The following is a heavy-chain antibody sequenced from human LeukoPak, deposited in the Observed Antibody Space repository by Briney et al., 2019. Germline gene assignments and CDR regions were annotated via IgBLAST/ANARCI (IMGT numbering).Heavy chain of an antibody. CDR2: IYSGGST. J-gene: IGHJ6*03. Sequence: GGSLRLSCAASGFTVSSNYMSWVRQAPGKGLEWVSVIYSGGSTYYADSVKGRFTISRDNSKNTLYLQTNSLRAEDTAVYYCARDRLATRAYYYYYMDVWGKGTTVTISS. CDR3: ARDRLATRAYYYYYMDV. CDR1: GFTVSSNY. V-gene: IGHV3-53*01. D-gene: IGHD2-15*01.